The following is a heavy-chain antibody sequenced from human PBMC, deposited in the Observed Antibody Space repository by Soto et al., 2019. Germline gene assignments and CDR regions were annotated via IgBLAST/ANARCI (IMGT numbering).Heavy chain of an antibody. CDR1: GGSISSSSYY. V-gene: IGHV4-39*01. Sequence: SETLSLTCTVSGGSISSSSYYWGWIRQPPGKGLEWIGSIYYSGSTYYNPSLKSRVTISVDTSKNQFSLKLSSVTAADTAVYYCARHCVALGSGYYQSLDYWGQGTLVTVSS. D-gene: IGHD3-22*01. CDR2: IYYSGST. J-gene: IGHJ4*02. CDR3: ARHCVALGSGYYQSLDY.